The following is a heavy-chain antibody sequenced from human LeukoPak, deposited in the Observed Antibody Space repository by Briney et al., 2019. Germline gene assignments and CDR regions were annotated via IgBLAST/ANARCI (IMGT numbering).Heavy chain of an antibody. CDR3: ARHPFQYPFDH. CDR2: IYHSGHT. CDR1: GASVSSDY. D-gene: IGHD2/OR15-2a*01. J-gene: IGHJ5*02. Sequence: PSETLSLTCTVSGASVSSDYWSWIRQSPGKGLEWIGYIYHSGHTMSNPSLKSRVSLSLDTSNNQFSLKLSTVTAADTAVYYCARHPFQYPFDHWGQGTVVSVSS. V-gene: IGHV4-59*08.